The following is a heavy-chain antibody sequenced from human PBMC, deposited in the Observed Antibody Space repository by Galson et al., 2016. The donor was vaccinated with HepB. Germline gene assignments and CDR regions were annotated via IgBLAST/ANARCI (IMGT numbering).Heavy chain of an antibody. J-gene: IGHJ5*02. D-gene: IGHD7-27*01. V-gene: IGHV6-1*01. CDR2: TYYRSRWYN. Sequence: CAISGDSVSTNSAAWNWIRQSPSRGLEWLGRTYYRSRWYNTYALSVKSRITINSDTSKNQISLQLSSVTPEDTAVYYCARAEANWDGGGDNWFDPWGQGTLVTVSS. CDR3: ARAEANWDGGGDNWFDP. CDR1: GDSVSTNSAA.